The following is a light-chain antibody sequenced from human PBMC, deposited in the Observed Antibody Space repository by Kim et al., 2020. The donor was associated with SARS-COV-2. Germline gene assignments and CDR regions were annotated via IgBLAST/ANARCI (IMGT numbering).Light chain of an antibody. CDR1: KLGNKY. Sequence: SYELTQPPSVSVSPGHTASITCSGDKLGNKYACWYQQKAGQSPVLVIYQDNKRPSGIPERFSGSNSGNTATLTISGTQTMDEADYYCQAWDSRTAGVFGGGTQLTVL. CDR2: QDN. J-gene: IGLJ3*02. CDR3: QAWDSRTAGV. V-gene: IGLV3-1*01.